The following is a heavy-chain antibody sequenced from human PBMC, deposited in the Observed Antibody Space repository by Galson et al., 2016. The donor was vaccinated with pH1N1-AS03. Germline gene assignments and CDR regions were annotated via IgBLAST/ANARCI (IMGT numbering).Heavy chain of an antibody. J-gene: IGHJ3*02. V-gene: IGHV1-18*04. D-gene: IGHD3-16*01. CDR2: ISPYNGNT. CDR1: GGTFSSYI. CDR3: AREMGIMDAFDI. Sequence: ASGGTFSSYIFSWVRQAPGQGLEWMGWISPYNGNTNYAQKLQGRVTMTTDTSTSTAYMELRSLKSDDTAVYYCAREMGIMDAFDIWGQGTMVTVAS.